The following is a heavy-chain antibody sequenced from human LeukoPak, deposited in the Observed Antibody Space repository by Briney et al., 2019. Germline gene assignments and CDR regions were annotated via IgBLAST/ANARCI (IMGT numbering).Heavy chain of an antibody. CDR3: ARGGRSLVAAQFDL. D-gene: IGHD2-15*01. CDR1: GGSIRGYF. J-gene: IGHJ2*01. CDR2: IYYSGST. V-gene: IGHV4-59*12. Sequence: SETLPLTCTVSGGSIRGYFWTWIRQPPGKGLEWIGYIYYSGSTNYNPSLKSRVTISVDTSKNQFSLKLSSVTAADTAVYYCARGGRSLVAAQFDLWGRGTLVTVSS.